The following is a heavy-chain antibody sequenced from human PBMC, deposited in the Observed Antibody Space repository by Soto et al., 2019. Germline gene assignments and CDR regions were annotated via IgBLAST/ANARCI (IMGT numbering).Heavy chain of an antibody. V-gene: IGHV1-18*01. CDR3: AHAGDYDLLTFDH. Sequence: ASVKVSCKASGYIFINYGITWVRQAPGQGLEWMGWISGYNGNTKYVDKLQGRVTMTTDTSTTTAYMELRSLRSDDTAVYYCAHAGDYDLLTFDHWGPGTLVTVSS. D-gene: IGHD4-17*01. CDR1: GYIFINYG. CDR2: ISGYNGNT. J-gene: IGHJ4*02.